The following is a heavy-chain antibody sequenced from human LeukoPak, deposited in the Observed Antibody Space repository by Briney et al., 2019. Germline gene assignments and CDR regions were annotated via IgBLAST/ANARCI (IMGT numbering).Heavy chain of an antibody. D-gene: IGHD6-19*01. J-gene: IGHJ4*02. Sequence: GGSLRLSCAASGFTFNTYGMHWVRQAPGKGLEWVAVIWYDGNKKYYADYVKGRFTISRDDSKNTLYLQMNSLRAEDTAVYYCAKTYSSGWLGDFDCWGQGTLVTVSS. CDR1: GFTFNTYG. CDR3: AKTYSSGWLGDFDC. V-gene: IGHV3-33*06. CDR2: IWYDGNKK.